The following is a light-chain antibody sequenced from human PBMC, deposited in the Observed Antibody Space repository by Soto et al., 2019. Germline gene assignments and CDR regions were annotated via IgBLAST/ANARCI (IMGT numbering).Light chain of an antibody. CDR2: SNN. CDR1: LSNIGTQT. J-gene: IGLJ3*02. CDR3: ATWDDNLNGGV. V-gene: IGLV1-44*01. Sequence: QSVLTQPSSVSGTPGQRVSISCSGSLSNIGTQTVHCYQHVPGTAPRLLIYSNNLRPSGVPDRFSGSKAGTSASLAISGHQSEDEADYYCATWDDNLNGGVFGGGTKVTVL.